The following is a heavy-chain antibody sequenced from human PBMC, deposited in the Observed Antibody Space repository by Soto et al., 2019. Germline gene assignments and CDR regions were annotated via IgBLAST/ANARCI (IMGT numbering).Heavy chain of an antibody. V-gene: IGHV4-30-4*01. CDR3: ARDIVVVVAATPSYYGMDV. CDR2: IYYSGST. J-gene: IGHJ6*02. CDR1: GGSISSGDYY. D-gene: IGHD2-15*01. Sequence: SETLSLTCTVSGGSISSGDYYWSWIRQPPGKGLEWIGYIYYSGSTYYNPSLKSRVTISVDTSKNQFSLKLSSVTAADTAVYYCARDIVVVVAATPSYYGMDVWGQGTTVIVSS.